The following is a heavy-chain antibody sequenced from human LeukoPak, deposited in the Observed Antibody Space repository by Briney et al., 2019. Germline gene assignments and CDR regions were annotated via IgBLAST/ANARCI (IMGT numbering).Heavy chain of an antibody. CDR2: INSDGSST. J-gene: IGHJ4*02. CDR3: ARGGEMATMGPDY. Sequence: GGSLRLSCAASGFTFSSYWMHWVRQAPGKGLVWVSRINSDGSSTSYVDSVKGRFTISRDNAKNTLYLQMNSLRAEDTAVYYCARGGEMATMGPDYWGQGTLVTVSS. CDR1: GFTFSSYW. V-gene: IGHV3-74*01. D-gene: IGHD5-24*01.